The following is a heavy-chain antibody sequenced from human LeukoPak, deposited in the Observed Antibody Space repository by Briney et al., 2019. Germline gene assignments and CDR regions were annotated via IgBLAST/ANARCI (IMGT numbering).Heavy chain of an antibody. Sequence: ASVKVSCKASGSTFTSYGISWVRQAPGQGLEWMGWISAYNGNTNYAQKLQGRVTMTTDTSTSTAYMELRSLRSDDTAVYYCAGFPVHYTTVTSPYDAFDIWGQGTMVTVSS. V-gene: IGHV1-18*01. CDR2: ISAYNGNT. D-gene: IGHD4-17*01. CDR1: GSTFTSYG. J-gene: IGHJ3*02. CDR3: AGFPVHYTTVTSPYDAFDI.